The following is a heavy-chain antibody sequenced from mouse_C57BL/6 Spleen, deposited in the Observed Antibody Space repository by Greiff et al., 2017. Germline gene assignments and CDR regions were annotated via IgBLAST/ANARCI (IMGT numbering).Heavy chain of an antibody. CDR2: IDPSDSYT. D-gene: IGHD1-1*01. CDR1: GYTFTGYW. V-gene: IGHV1-50*01. CDR3: APYYYGKDYFDY. Sequence: QVQLQQPGAELVKPGASVKLSCKASGYTFTGYWMQWVKQRPGQGLEWIGEIDPSDSYTNYNQKFKGKATLTVDTSASTAYMQLSSLTSEDSAVYYCAPYYYGKDYFDYWGQGTTLTVSS. J-gene: IGHJ2*01.